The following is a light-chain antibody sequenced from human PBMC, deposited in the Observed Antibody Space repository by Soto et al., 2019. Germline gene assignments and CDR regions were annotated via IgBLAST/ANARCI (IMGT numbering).Light chain of an antibody. J-gene: IGLJ3*02. CDR3: SLSYSGAQRV. CDR1: TGAVTSGHY. Sequence: QAVVTQEPSLTVSPGGTVTLTCGSSTGAVTSGHYPYWFQQKPGQAPRTLIYDTTNKHSWTPARFSGSLLGGKAALTLSGAQPEDEAEYYCSLSYSGAQRVFGGGTKVTVL. V-gene: IGLV7-46*01. CDR2: DTT.